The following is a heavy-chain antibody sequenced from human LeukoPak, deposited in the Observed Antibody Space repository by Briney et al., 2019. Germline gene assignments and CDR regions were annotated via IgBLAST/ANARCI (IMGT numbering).Heavy chain of an antibody. J-gene: IGHJ4*02. V-gene: IGHV1-69*13. CDR2: IIPIFGTA. Sequence: GASVKVSCKASGYTFTSYAISWVRQAPGQGLEWMGGIIPIFGTANYAQKFQGRVTITADESTSTAYMELSSLRSEDTAVYYCARASGAYSSGWYGDFDYWGQGTLVTVSS. CDR1: GYTFTSYA. CDR3: ARASGAYSSGWYGDFDY. D-gene: IGHD6-19*01.